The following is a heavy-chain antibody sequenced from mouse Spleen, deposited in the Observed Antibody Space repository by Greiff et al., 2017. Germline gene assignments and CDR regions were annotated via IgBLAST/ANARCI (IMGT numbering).Heavy chain of an antibody. CDR1: GYAFSSSW. D-gene: IGHD1-1*01. Sequence: VQLQQPGPELVKPGASVKISCKASGYAFSSSWMNWVKQRPGKGLEWIGRIYPGDGDTNYNGKFKGKATLTADKSSSTAYMQLSSLTSEDSAVYFCAREGGGYYGVYAMDYWGQGTSVTVSS. V-gene: IGHV1-82*01. CDR3: AREGGGYYGVYAMDY. J-gene: IGHJ4*01. CDR2: IYPGDGDT.